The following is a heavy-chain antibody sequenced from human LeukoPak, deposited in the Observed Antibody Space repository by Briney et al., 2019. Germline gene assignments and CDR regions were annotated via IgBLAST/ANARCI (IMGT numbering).Heavy chain of an antibody. CDR1: GGSISSDY. D-gene: IGHD5-12*01. J-gene: IGHJ4*02. CDR3: ARSAVIRGYSGYGSFDY. V-gene: IGHV4-59*13. Sequence: PSETPSLTCTVSGGSISSDYWSWIRQPPGKGLEWIGYISYSGSTEYNPSLRSRITMSVDTSKNQFSLRLSSVTAADTAVYYCARSAVIRGYSGYGSFDYWGQGTLVTVSS. CDR2: ISYSGST.